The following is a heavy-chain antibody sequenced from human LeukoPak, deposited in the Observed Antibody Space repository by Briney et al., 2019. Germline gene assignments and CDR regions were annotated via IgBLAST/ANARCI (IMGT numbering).Heavy chain of an antibody. V-gene: IGHV1-18*01. J-gene: IGHJ5*02. CDR2: ISAYNGNT. CDR3: GYFDWLPKGSWFDP. Sequence: ASVKVSCKASGYTFTSYGISWVRQAPGQGLEWMGWISAYNGNTNYAQKLQGRVTMTTDTSTSTAYMELRSLRSDDTAVYYCGYFDWLPKGSWFDPWGQGTLATVSS. CDR1: GYTFTSYG. D-gene: IGHD3-9*01.